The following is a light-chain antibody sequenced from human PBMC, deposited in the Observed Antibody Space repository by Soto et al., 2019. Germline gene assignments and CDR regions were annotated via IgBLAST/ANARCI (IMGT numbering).Light chain of an antibody. CDR1: SSDIGAYNY. J-gene: IGLJ2*01. Sequence: QSVLTQPASVSGSPGQSIAISCTGSSSDIGAYNYVSWYQHHPGKATKLIIYDVTSRPSGVSSRFSGAKSGNAASLIISGLQPEDEAYYFCASYTDYNPLVIFGGGTELTVL. V-gene: IGLV2-14*01. CDR2: DVT. CDR3: ASYTDYNPLVI.